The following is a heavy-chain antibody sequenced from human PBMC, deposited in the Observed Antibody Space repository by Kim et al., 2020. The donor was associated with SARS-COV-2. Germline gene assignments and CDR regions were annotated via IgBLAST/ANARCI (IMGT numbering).Heavy chain of an antibody. Sequence: GRFTISRDNSKNTLYLQMNSLRAEDTAVYYCARDRARGYGSGSYVGSLDYWGQGTLVTVSS. V-gene: IGHV3-30*01. D-gene: IGHD3-10*01. J-gene: IGHJ4*02. CDR3: ARDRARGYGSGSYVGSLDY.